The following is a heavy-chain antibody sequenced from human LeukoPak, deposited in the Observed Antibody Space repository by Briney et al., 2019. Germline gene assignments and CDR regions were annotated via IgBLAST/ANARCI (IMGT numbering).Heavy chain of an antibody. V-gene: IGHV3-30*18. CDR2: ISYDGSNK. D-gene: IGHD1-26*01. Sequence: GGSLRLSCAASGFTFSSYGMHWVRQTPGKGLEWVAVISYDGSNKYYADSVKGRFTISRDNSKNTLYLQMNSLRAEDTAVYYCAKAGPSGSPFDYWGQGTLVTVSS. CDR1: GFTFSSYG. CDR3: AKAGPSGSPFDY. J-gene: IGHJ4*02.